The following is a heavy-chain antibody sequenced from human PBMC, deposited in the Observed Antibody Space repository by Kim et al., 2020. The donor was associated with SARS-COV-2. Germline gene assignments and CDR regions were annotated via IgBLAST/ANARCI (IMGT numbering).Heavy chain of an antibody. CDR2: ISYDGSNK. CDR1: GFTFSSYG. Sequence: GGSLRLSCAASGFTFSSYGMHWVRQAPGKGLEWVAVISYDGSNKYYADSVKGRFTISRDNSKNTLYLQMNSLRAEDTAVYYCAKTLRFLEWLVNDAFDIWGQGTMVTVSS. D-gene: IGHD3-3*01. V-gene: IGHV3-30*18. CDR3: AKTLRFLEWLVNDAFDI. J-gene: IGHJ3*02.